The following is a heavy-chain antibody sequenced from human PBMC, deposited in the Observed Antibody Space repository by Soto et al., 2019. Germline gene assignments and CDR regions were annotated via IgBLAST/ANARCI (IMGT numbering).Heavy chain of an antibody. CDR3: ARYGAGYDL. D-gene: IGHD5-12*01. Sequence: SETLSLTCAVSGGSISSSSYYGGWIRQPPGKGLEWIGSIYYSGSTYYNPSLKSRVTISVDTSKNQFSLKLSSVTAADTAVYYCARYGAGYDLWGQGTLVTV. CDR1: GGSISSSSYY. V-gene: IGHV4-39*01. J-gene: IGHJ4*02. CDR2: IYYSGST.